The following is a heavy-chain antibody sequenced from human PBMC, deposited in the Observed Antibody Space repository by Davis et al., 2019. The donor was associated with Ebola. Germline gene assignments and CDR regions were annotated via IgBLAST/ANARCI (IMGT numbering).Heavy chain of an antibody. CDR3: ARVPLGLNNWFDP. CDR2: ISAYNGNT. J-gene: IGHJ5*02. Sequence: ASVKVSCKASGYTFTSYGISWVRQAPGQGLEWMGWISAYNGNTNYAQKLQGRVTITADKSTSTAYMELSSLRSEDTAVYYCARVPLGLNNWFDPWGQGTLVTVSS. CDR1: GYTFTSYG. D-gene: IGHD4/OR15-4a*01. V-gene: IGHV1-18*01.